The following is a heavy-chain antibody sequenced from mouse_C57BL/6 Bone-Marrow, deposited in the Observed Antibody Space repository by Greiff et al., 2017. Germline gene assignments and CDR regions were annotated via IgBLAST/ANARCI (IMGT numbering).Heavy chain of an antibody. CDR2: IYPTSGRT. V-gene: IGHV1-55*01. D-gene: IGHD4-1*01. CDR1: GYTFTSYW. Sequence: VQLQQPGAELVKSGASVKMSCKASGYTFTSYWITWVKQRPGQGLEWIGDIYPTSGRTNYNEKFKSKAILTVDTSSNTAYMQLSSLTSEDSAVFYCARSGPLGRSFDYWGQGTTLTDSS. J-gene: IGHJ2*01. CDR3: ARSGPLGRSFDY.